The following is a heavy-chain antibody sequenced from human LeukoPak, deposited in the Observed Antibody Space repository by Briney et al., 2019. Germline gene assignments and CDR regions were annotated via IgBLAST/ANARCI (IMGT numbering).Heavy chain of an antibody. Sequence: PGRSLRLSCAASGFTFSSYGMHWVRQAPGKGLEWVAVIWYDGSNKYYADSVKGRFTISRDNSKNTLYLQMNSLRAEDTAVYYCARDQGCSGGSCYDYYYYYGMDVWGQGTTVTVSS. J-gene: IGHJ6*02. V-gene: IGHV3-33*01. CDR3: ARDQGCSGGSCYDYYYYYGMDV. CDR2: IWYDGSNK. D-gene: IGHD2-15*01. CDR1: GFTFSSYG.